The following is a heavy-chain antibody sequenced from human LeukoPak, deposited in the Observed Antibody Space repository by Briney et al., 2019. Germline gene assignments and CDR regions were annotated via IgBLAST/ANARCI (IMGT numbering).Heavy chain of an antibody. CDR2: IYYSGST. CDR3: ARPSSGWYGYASDI. D-gene: IGHD6-19*01. Sequence: SETLSLTCTVSGGSISSYYWSWIRQPPGKGLEWIGYIYYSGSTNYNPSLKSRVTISVDTSKNQFSLKLSSVTAADTAVYYCARPSSGWYGYASDIWGQGTMVTVSS. J-gene: IGHJ3*02. CDR1: GGSISSYY. V-gene: IGHV4-59*08.